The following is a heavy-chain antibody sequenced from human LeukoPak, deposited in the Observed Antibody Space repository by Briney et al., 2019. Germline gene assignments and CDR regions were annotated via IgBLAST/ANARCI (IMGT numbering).Heavy chain of an antibody. V-gene: IGHV3-23*01. CDR1: GFISSSYW. J-gene: IGHJ4*02. CDR2: ISGSGGST. CDR3: ATLVAYYYGSGSYLDY. Sequence: GGSLRLSCAASGFISSSYWMSWVRQAPGKGLEWVSAISGSGGSTYYADSVKGRFTISRDNSKNTLYLQMNSLRAEDTAVYYCATLVAYYYGSGSYLDYWGQGTLVTVSS. D-gene: IGHD3-10*01.